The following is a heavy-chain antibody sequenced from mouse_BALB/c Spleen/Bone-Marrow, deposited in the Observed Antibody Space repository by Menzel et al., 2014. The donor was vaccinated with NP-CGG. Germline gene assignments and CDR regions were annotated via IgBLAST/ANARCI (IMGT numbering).Heavy chain of an antibody. CDR3: ARGARSAMDY. CDR1: GYAFSTYW. CDR2: ICPGDGDT. J-gene: IGHJ4*01. V-gene: IGHV1-80*01. Sequence: QVQLQQSGAELVRPESSVKISCKASGYAFSTYWMIWVKQRPGQGLEWIGQICPGDGDTNYNGKFKGKATLTADKSSSAAFMQLSRLTAEDAAVYFCARGARSAMDYWGQGTSVTVSS.